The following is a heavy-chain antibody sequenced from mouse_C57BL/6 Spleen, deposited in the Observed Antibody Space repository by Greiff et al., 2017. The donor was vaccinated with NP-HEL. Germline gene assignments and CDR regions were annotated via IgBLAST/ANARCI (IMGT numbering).Heavy chain of an antibody. CDR1: GYTFTDYN. J-gene: IGHJ3*01. V-gene: IGHV1-18*01. CDR3: ARGRTGTRFAY. Sequence: EVQLQQSGPELVKPGASVKIPCKASGYTFTDYNMDWVKQSHGKSLEWIGDINPNNGGTIYNQKFKGKATLTVDKSSSTAYMELRSLTSEDTAVYYCARGRTGTRFAYWGQGTLVTVSA. D-gene: IGHD4-1*01. CDR2: INPNNGGT.